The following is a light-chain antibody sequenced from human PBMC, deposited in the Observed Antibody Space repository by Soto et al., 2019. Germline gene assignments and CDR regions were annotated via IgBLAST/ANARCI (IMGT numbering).Light chain of an antibody. CDR2: DAS. V-gene: IGKV1-12*02. CDR1: QDISSW. CDR3: QQAKSFPYT. J-gene: IGKJ2*01. Sequence: IQITQAPPSVSASVGDRVIMICRASQDISSWLAWYQQKPGKAPQLLIYDASKVQSGVPSRFSGDGSGTDFTLTITSLQPEDVATYFCQQAKSFPYTFGQGTKVEV.